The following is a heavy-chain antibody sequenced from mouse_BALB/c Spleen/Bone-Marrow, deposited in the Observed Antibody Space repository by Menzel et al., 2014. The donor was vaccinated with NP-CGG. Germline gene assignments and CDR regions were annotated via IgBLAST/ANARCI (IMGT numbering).Heavy chain of an antibody. V-gene: IGHV7-1*02. CDR3: ARDARRDAMDY. CDR2: SRNKANDYTT. CDR1: GFTFSDFY. J-gene: IGHJ4*01. Sequence: EVQGVESGGGLVQPGGSLRLSCATSGFTFSDFYMGWVRQPPGKRLEWIAASRNKANDYTTEYSASVKGRFIVSRDTSQSILYLQMNALRAEDTAIYYCARDARRDAMDYWGQGTSVTVSS.